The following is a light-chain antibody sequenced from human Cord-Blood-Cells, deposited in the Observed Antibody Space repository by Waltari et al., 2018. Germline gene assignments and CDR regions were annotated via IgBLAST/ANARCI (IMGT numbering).Light chain of an antibody. CDR3: QQSYSSPRT. Sequence: DRVTITCRASQSISSYLKWYQQKPGKAPKLLIYAASSLDTGIPARFSGSGSGTDFTLTISSLQPEDFAAYYCQQSYSSPRTFGQGTQLEIK. CDR2: AAS. CDR1: QSISSY. J-gene: IGKJ5*01. V-gene: IGKV1-39*01.